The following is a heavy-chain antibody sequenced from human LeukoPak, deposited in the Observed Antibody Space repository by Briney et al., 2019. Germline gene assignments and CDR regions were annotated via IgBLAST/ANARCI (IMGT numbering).Heavy chain of an antibody. D-gene: IGHD2-21*02. V-gene: IGHV3-21*01. CDR1: GFTFTSYS. Sequence: GGSLRLSCASSGFTFTSYSMNWVRQAPGKGLEWVSSISSSSSYIYYADSVKGRFTISRDNAKNSLYLQMNSLRAEDTAVYYCARDSRECDPNPDYWGQGTLVTVSS. CDR3: ARDSRECDPNPDY. CDR2: ISSSSSYI. J-gene: IGHJ4*02.